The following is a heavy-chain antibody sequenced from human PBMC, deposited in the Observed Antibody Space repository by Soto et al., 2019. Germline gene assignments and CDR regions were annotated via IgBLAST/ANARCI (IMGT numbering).Heavy chain of an antibody. J-gene: IGHJ1*01. CDR3: AIERDGYNSPESYFQH. Sequence: QVQLVQSGAEVKKPGSSVKVSCKASGGTFSSYAISWVRQAPGQGLEWMGGIIPIFGTANYAQKFQGRVTITADKSPSTVYMELSSLRSEDTAVYYCAIERDGYNSPESYFQHWGQGTLVTVSS. D-gene: IGHD5-12*01. V-gene: IGHV1-69*06. CDR2: IIPIFGTA. CDR1: GGTFSSYA.